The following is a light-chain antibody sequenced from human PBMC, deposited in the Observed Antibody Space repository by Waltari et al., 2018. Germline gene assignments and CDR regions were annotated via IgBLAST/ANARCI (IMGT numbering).Light chain of an antibody. CDR2: EGN. CDR1: SSDVGNYNL. CDR3: CSYAGSSAPRV. Sequence: QSALTQPASVSGSPGQSITISCTGPSSDVGNYNLVSWYQQHPGKAPKLMIYEGNKRPSGVSKRFSGSKSGNMASLTISGLQADDEADYYCCSYAGSSAPRVFGGGTKLTVL. J-gene: IGLJ3*02. V-gene: IGLV2-23*01.